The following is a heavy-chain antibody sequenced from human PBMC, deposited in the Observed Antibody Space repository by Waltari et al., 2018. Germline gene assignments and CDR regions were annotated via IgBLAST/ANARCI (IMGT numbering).Heavy chain of an antibody. CDR2: IGSGGST. J-gene: IGHJ4*02. D-gene: IGHD1-26*01. CDR3: ATLSGSYYRGFDS. Sequence: EVQLVESGGGLVQPGGSLRLSCAASGLTFSSYAMSWVRQAPGKGLEWVSTIGSGGSTHYADSVKGRFTISRDNSKNTLYLQMNSLRAEDTAVYYCATLSGSYYRGFDSWGQGALVTVSS. V-gene: IGHV3-23*04. CDR1: GLTFSSYA.